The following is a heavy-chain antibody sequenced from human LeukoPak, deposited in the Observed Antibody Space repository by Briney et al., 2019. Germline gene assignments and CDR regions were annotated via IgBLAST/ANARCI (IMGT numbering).Heavy chain of an antibody. V-gene: IGHV3-23*01. CDR2: ISNTGGGT. CDR3: AKVPSPFDYYFWMDV. J-gene: IGHJ6*02. Sequence: GGSLRLSCAASGFTFSSYAMSWVRQAPGKGLEWVSSISNTGGGTYSADSVKGRFTISRDNSMDTLHLQMNSLRAEDTAVYYCAKVPSPFDYYFWMDVWGQGTTVTVSS. CDR1: GFTFSSYA.